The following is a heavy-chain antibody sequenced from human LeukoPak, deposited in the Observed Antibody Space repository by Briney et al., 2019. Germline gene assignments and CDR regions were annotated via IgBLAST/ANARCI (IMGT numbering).Heavy chain of an antibody. CDR2: ISSNGGSA. CDR3: ARPGAFDI. J-gene: IGHJ3*02. Sequence: GRSLRLSCAASGFTFSSYGMHWVRQAPGKGLEYVSAISSNGGSAYYANSVKGRFTISRDNSKNTLYLQMGSLRAEDMAVYYCARPGAFDIWGQGTMVTVSS. CDR1: GFTFSSYG. V-gene: IGHV3-64*01.